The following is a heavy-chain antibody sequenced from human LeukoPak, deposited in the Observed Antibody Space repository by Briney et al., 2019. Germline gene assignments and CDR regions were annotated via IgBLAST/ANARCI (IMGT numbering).Heavy chain of an antibody. CDR2: IKQDGSEK. J-gene: IGHJ4*02. D-gene: IGHD3-3*01. CDR3: ARVPYYDFWSAAYYFDY. Sequence: GGSLRLSCAASGFTFSSYWMSWVRQAPGKGLEWVANIKQDGSEKYYVDSVKGRFTISRDNAKNSLYLQMNSLRAEDTAVYYCARVPYYDFWSAAYYFDYWGQGTPVTVSS. CDR1: GFTFSSYW. V-gene: IGHV3-7*01.